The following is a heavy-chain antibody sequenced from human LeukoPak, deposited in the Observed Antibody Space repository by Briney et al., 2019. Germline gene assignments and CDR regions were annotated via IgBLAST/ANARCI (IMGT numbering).Heavy chain of an antibody. D-gene: IGHD6-13*01. CDR3: AKDIAAAGTSLDAYDAFDI. J-gene: IGHJ3*02. CDR2: ISWNSGSI. CDR1: GFTFDDYA. V-gene: IGHV3-9*01. Sequence: QPGRSLRLSCAASGFTFDDYAMHWVRQAPGKGLEWVSGISWNSGSIGYADSVKGRFTISRDNAKNSLYLQMNSLRAEDTALYYCAKDIAAAGTSLDAYDAFDIWGQGTMVTVSS.